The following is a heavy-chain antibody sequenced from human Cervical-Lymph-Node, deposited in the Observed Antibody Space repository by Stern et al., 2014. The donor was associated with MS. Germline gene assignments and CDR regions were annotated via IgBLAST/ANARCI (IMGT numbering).Heavy chain of an antibody. Sequence: QMQLVQSGAEVKKPGSSVKVSCKASGGTLKNYGISWVRQAPGQGLEWMGGIIPILGSGDYAQDFQGRVTITADEVTSTGYMELSSLTSEDTAVYYCARQYRPYFYGFGVWGHGTTVTVSS. CDR1: GGTLKNYG. CDR2: IIPILGSG. CDR3: ARQYRPYFYGFGV. V-gene: IGHV1-69*01. D-gene: IGHD2/OR15-2a*01. J-gene: IGHJ6*02.